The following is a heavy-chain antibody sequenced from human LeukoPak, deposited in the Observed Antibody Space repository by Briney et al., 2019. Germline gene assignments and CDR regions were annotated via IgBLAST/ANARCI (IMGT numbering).Heavy chain of an antibody. V-gene: IGHV3-23*01. CDR2: ISGSGGST. CDR3: AKDPNGDYIGTFDI. J-gene: IGHJ3*02. Sequence: GGSLRLSCAASGFTFSSYAMSWVRQAPWKGLEWVSAISGSGGSTYYADSMKGRFTISRDNSKNSLYLQMNSLRDEDTAVYYCAKDPNGDYIGTFDIWGQGTMVTVSS. CDR1: GFTFSSYA. D-gene: IGHD4-17*01.